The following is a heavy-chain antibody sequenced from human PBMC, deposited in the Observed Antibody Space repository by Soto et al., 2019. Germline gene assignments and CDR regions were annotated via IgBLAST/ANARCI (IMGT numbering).Heavy chain of an antibody. CDR2: IYYSGST. CDR3: AREGHCSGGSCQGIDY. CDR1: GGSISSGGYY. J-gene: IGHJ4*02. D-gene: IGHD2-15*01. Sequence: PSETLSLTCTVSGGSISSGGYYWSWIRQHPGKGLEWIGYIYYSGSTYYNPSLKSRVTMSLDTSKNQFSLKLSSVTAADTAVYYCAREGHCSGGSCQGIDYWGQGTLVTVSS. V-gene: IGHV4-31*03.